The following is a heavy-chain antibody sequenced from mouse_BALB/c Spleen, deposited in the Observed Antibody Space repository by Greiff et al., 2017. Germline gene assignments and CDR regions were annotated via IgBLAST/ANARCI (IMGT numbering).Heavy chain of an antibody. CDR3: VRHRGAMDY. CDR2: IRSKSNNYAT. Sequence: DVQLVESGGGLVQPKGSLKLSCAASGFTFNTYAMNWVRQAPGKGLEWVARIRSKSNNYATYYADSVKDRFTISRDDSQSMLYLQMNNLKTEDTAMYYCVRHRGAMDYWGQGTSVTVSS. V-gene: IGHV10-1*02. J-gene: IGHJ4*01. CDR1: GFTFNTYA. D-gene: IGHD2-14*01.